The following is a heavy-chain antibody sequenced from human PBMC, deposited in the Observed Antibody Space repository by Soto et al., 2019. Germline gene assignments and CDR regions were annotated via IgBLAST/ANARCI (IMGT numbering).Heavy chain of an antibody. CDR3: ARVAADIARGLDP. J-gene: IGHJ5*02. Sequence: QGQLQESGPGLVKPSETLSLTCTVSGDSISTYNWGWIRQPPGKGLEWIGCIYYSGVTNYNPSLKRRVSISVDTPKHQLSLKMNSVTAAETAVYSCARVAADIARGLDPWGQGTLVTVSS. V-gene: IGHV4-59*01. D-gene: IGHD5-12*01. CDR2: IYYSGVT. CDR1: GDSISTYN.